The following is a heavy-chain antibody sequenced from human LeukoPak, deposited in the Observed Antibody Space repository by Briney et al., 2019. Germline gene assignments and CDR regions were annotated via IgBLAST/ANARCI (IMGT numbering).Heavy chain of an antibody. CDR2: LSYSGRT. Sequence: SETLSLTCSVSGGSIIGTNYFWGWIRQPPGKGLEWVGSLSYSGRTFYNPSLKSRVTISVDKSKNQFSLKLSSVTAADTAVYYCARGQYSSSWSYYYYYMDVWGKGTTVTVSS. J-gene: IGHJ6*03. CDR1: GGSIIGTNYF. CDR3: ARGQYSSSWSYYYYYMDV. V-gene: IGHV4-39*07. D-gene: IGHD6-13*01.